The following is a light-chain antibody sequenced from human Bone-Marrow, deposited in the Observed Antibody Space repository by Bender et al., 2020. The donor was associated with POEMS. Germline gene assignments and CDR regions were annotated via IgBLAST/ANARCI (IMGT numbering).Light chain of an antibody. V-gene: IGLV5-37*01. J-gene: IGLJ2*01. CDR2: YHSDSNK. Sequence: YWYQQKPRRPPRYLLYYHSDSNKDQGSGVPSRFSGSKDTSANAGILRISGLQSEDEADYYCQTWGAGFVVFGGGTKLTVL. CDR3: QTWGAGFVV.